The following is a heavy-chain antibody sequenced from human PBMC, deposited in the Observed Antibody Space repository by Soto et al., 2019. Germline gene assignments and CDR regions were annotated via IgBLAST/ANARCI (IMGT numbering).Heavy chain of an antibody. Sequence: EVQLAESGGDLVEPGGSLRLSCAASGFTFNTAWMNWVRQTPGKGLEWVGRINSRNNGGTIDYGAPVRGRFTISRDDSKNMVYLEMKSLKIEDTAIYYCAADSPDWGAYAFDYWGQGTLVTVSS. CDR1: GFTFNTAW. J-gene: IGHJ4*02. V-gene: IGHV3-15*07. CDR2: INSRNNGGTI. D-gene: IGHD3-16*01. CDR3: AADSPDWGAYAFDY.